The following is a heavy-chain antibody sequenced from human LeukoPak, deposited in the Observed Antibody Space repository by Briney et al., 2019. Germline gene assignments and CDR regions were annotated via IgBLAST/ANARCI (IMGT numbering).Heavy chain of an antibody. Sequence: GGSLRLSCAASGFTFDDYAMHWVRQASGKGLEWVSGVTWNSGGIAYADSVKGRFTISRDNAKNSLYPQMNSLRTEDTALYYCAKDWGTMVRGFDYWGQGTLVTVSS. CDR3: AKDWGTMVRGFDY. J-gene: IGHJ4*02. D-gene: IGHD3-10*01. CDR2: VTWNSGGI. CDR1: GFTFDDYA. V-gene: IGHV3-9*01.